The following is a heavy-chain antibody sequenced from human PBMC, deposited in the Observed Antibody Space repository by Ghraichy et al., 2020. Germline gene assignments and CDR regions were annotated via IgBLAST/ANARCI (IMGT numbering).Heavy chain of an antibody. CDR1: GGSISSYY. J-gene: IGHJ4*02. V-gene: IGHV4-59*01. CDR2: IYYSGST. CDR3: ARDRGIAGLDY. D-gene: IGHD6-13*01. Sequence: ESLNISCTVSGGSISSYYWSWIRQPPGKGLEWIGYIYYSGSTNYNPSLKSRVTISVDTSKNQFSLKLSSVTAADTAVYYCARDRGIAGLDYWGQGTLVTVSS.